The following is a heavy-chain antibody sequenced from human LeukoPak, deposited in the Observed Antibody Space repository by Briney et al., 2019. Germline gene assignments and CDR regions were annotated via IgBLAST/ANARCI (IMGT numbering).Heavy chain of an antibody. CDR1: GFTFSNAW. J-gene: IGHJ5*02. Sequence: GGSLRLSCAASGFTFSNAWMSWVRQAPGKGLEWVSRVRSETDGGTTDYAAPVQGRFTISRDDSKNSLYLQMNSLETDDTAVYYCTTLSYAAAPTWGQGTLVTVSS. V-gene: IGHV3-15*01. D-gene: IGHD2-2*01. CDR3: TTLSYAAAPT. CDR2: VRSETDGGTT.